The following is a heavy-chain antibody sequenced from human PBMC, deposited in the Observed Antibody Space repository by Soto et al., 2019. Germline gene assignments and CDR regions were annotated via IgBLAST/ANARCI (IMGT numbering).Heavy chain of an antibody. CDR3: ATDSTQTFCDGGPCYSLQTKIHDS. CDR2: IKGKIAGGTT. D-gene: IGHD2-21*01. Sequence: EVQLVESGGGLVKPGGSLRLSCAASGFTFSNGWMSWGRQAPGKGLEWVGRIKGKIAGGTTYFSAPVNGRFTISRDDSKDTVYLQMNRLQTEDTAVYYCATDSTQTFCDGGPCYSLQTKIHDSWGQGTLVTVSS. V-gene: IGHV3-15*01. CDR1: GFTFSNGW. J-gene: IGHJ4*02.